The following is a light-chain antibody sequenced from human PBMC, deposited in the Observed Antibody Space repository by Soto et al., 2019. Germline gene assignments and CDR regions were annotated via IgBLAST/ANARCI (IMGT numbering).Light chain of an antibody. Sequence: EIVFTQSPGTLSLSPGERATLSCRASQTVTSSFLAWYQRKPGQAPRLVIYGASDRATGIPDRFSGSGAGTEFTRTISRLEPEDVAVDYCQQYGDSPWTFGQGTKVDIK. J-gene: IGKJ1*01. V-gene: IGKV3-20*01. CDR3: QQYGDSPWT. CDR2: GAS. CDR1: QTVTSSF.